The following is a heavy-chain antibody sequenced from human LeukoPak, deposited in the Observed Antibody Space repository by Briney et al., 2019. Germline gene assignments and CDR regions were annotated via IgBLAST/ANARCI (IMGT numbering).Heavy chain of an antibody. CDR2: IYNSVST. CDR3: ARNPSEPLGNGGPCSY. J-gene: IGHJ4*02. V-gene: IGHV4-38-2*01. Sequence: SETLSLTSAVSGYSISSGASWGWIRPPPGKGLEWIGSIYNSVSTYYNPSLKSRVTISVDTSKRQFSLTLSSVTAADTAVYYCARNPSEPLGNGGPCSYWGQGTLVTVSS. D-gene: IGHD2-8*01. CDR1: GYSISSGAS.